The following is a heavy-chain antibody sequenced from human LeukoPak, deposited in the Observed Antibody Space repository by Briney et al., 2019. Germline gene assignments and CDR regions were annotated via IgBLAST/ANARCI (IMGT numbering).Heavy chain of an antibody. CDR2: IYHSGST. Sequence: SQTLSLTCTVSGGSISSGGYYCSWIRQPPGKGLEWIGYIYHSGSTYYNPSLKDRVTISADTSKDQFSLKLNSVTAADTGVYFCAKEKWIVQMAAMWFFDLWGRGTLVAVSS. J-gene: IGHJ2*01. CDR1: GGSISSGGYY. CDR3: AKEKWIVQMAAMWFFDL. V-gene: IGHV4-30-2*01. D-gene: IGHD5-24*01.